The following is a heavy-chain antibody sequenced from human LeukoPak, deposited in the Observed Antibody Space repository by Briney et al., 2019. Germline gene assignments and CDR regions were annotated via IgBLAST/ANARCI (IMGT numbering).Heavy chain of an antibody. CDR1: GGSISSSSYY. V-gene: IGHV4-39*02. CDR2: IYYSGST. J-gene: IGHJ4*02. D-gene: IGHD3-22*01. Sequence: SETLSLTCTVSGGSISSSSYYWGWIRQAPGKGLEWIGSIYYSGSTYYNPSLKSRVTISVDTSKNQFSLKLSSVTAADTAVYYCAREGGDGSGYHDYWGQGTLVSVSS. CDR3: AREGGDGSGYHDY.